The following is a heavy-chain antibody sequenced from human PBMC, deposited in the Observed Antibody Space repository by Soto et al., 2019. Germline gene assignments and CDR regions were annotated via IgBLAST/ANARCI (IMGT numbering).Heavy chain of an antibody. J-gene: IGHJ4*02. CDR2: ISGSGGST. CDR3: ATRRGYSYGCDY. D-gene: IGHD5-18*01. Sequence: GGSLRLSCAASGFTFSSYAMSWVRQAPGKGLEWVSAISGSGGSTYYADSVKGRFTISRDNSKNTLYLQMNSLRTEDTAVYYCATRRGYSYGCDYWGQGTLVTVYS. CDR1: GFTFSSYA. V-gene: IGHV3-23*01.